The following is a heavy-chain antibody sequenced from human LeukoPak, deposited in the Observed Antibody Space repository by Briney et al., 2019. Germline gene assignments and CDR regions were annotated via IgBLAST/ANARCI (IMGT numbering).Heavy chain of an antibody. V-gene: IGHV6-1*01. CDR2: TYYRSKWYH. Sequence: SQTLSLTCVICGHSVSSNSAARHWIRQSRSGGLEWLGRTYYRSKWYHDYAVSVKGRITINPDTSKNQFFLQLNSVPPEDTAVYYCARETSHFDYWGQGTLVTVSS. CDR3: ARETSHFDY. J-gene: IGHJ4*02. CDR1: GHSVSSNSAA.